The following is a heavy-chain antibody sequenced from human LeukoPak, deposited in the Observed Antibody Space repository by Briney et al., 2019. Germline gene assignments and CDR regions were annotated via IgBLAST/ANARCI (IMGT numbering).Heavy chain of an antibody. D-gene: IGHD3-10*02. J-gene: IGHJ4*02. CDR2: IYSGGDT. CDR1: GFTVSSSH. CDR3: ARVYNYVFDY. V-gene: IGHV3-53*01. Sequence: PGGSLRLSCAASGFTVSSSHMTWVRQAVGKGLEWVSFIYSGGDTSYENSVKGRFTTSRNNSKNALYLQMNSLRAEDTAVYYCARVYNYVFDYWGQGTLVTVSS.